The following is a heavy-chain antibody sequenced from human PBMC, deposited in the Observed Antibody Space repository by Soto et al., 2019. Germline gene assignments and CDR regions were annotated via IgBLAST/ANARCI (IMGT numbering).Heavy chain of an antibody. J-gene: IGHJ6*02. V-gene: IGHV1-69*06. D-gene: IGHD5-18*01. CDR1: GGTFSSYA. CDR3: ARGEEGLMVTYYYYGMDV. Sequence: SVKVSCKASGGTFSSYAISWVRQAPGQGLEWMGGIIPIFGTANYAQKFQGRVTITADKSTSTAYMELSSLRSEDTAVYYCARGEEGLMVTYYYYGMDVWGQGTTVTVPS. CDR2: IIPIFGTA.